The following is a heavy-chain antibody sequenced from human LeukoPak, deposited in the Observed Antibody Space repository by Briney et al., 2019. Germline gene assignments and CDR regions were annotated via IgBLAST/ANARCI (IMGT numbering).Heavy chain of an antibody. J-gene: IGHJ6*04. CDR2: IRSKAYGETT. CDR1: GFTFGDYA. CDR3: TRDDADIVATVGVYYGMDV. D-gene: IGHD5-12*01. Sequence: PGGSLRLSCTASGFTFGDYAMSWVRQAPGKGLEWVGFIRSKAYGETTEYAASVKGRSTISRDDSKSIAYLQMNSLKTEDTALYYCTRDDADIVATVGVYYGMDVWGKGTTVTVSS. V-gene: IGHV3-49*04.